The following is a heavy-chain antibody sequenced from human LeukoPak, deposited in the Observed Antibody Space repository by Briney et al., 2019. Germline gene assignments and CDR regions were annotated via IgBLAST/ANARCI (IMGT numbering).Heavy chain of an antibody. V-gene: IGHV3-9*01. CDR3: AKDTSVAGTSAFDI. D-gene: IGHD6-19*01. Sequence: PGRSLRLSCAASGFTFDDYAMHWVRQAPGKGLEWVSGISWNSGSIGYADSVKGRFTISRDNAMNSLYLQMNSLRAEDTALYYCAKDTSVAGTSAFDIWGQGTMVTVSS. CDR1: GFTFDDYA. J-gene: IGHJ3*02. CDR2: ISWNSGSI.